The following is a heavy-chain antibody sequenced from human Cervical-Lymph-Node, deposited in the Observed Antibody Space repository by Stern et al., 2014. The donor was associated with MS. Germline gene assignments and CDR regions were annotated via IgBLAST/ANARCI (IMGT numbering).Heavy chain of an antibody. CDR2: IRSDGSTK. D-gene: IGHD4-11*01. CDR1: GFTFSAYG. V-gene: IGHV3-33*08. CDR3: ARDRRTTKFFDF. Sequence: VQLVESGGGVVRPGGSLRLSCVASGFTFSAYGMHWVRQAPGKGLEGVAIIRSDGSTKDNADSVKGRFTISRDNSKNTLYLQMTSLRPDDTAVYYCARDRRTTKFFDFWGQGARVTVAS. J-gene: IGHJ4*02.